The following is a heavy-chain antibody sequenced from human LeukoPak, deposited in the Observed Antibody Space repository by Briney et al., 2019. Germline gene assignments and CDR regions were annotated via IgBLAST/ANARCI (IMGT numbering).Heavy chain of an antibody. CDR2: ISYDGSNK. Sequence: GGSLRLSCAASGFTFSSYGMHWVRQAPGKGLEWVAVISYDGSNKYYADSVKGRFTISRDTSKNTLYLQMNSLRAEDTAVYYCAKVPYYDSSGYYDYWGQGTLVTVSS. D-gene: IGHD3-22*01. V-gene: IGHV3-30*18. CDR3: AKVPYYDSSGYYDY. J-gene: IGHJ4*02. CDR1: GFTFSSYG.